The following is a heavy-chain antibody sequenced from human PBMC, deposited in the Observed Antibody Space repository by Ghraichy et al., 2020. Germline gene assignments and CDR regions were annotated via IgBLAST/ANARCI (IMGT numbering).Heavy chain of an antibody. Sequence: LSLTCAASGFTFSNYAMSWVRQAPGKGLEWVSAISASGASTSYADSVKGRFTISRDDSKNTLYLQMNSLTAEDTAVYYCAKRVAGNYGDYAPVLDYWGQGTLVTVSS. V-gene: IGHV3-23*01. CDR3: AKRVAGNYGDYAPVLDY. D-gene: IGHD4-17*01. J-gene: IGHJ4*02. CDR1: GFTFSNYA. CDR2: ISASGAST.